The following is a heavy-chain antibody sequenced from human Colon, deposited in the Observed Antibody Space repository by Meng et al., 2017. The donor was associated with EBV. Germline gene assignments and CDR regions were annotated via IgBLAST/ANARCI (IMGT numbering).Heavy chain of an antibody. Sequence: AQLQGAGPGLVRPSGTLSLTCAVLSGSLSSRNWWSWVRQPPGKGLEWIGENYHSGSTNYNPSLKSRVTISVDESKNQFSLRLSSVTAADTAVYYCARVGAYCGGDCYHPRWGQGTLVTVSS. V-gene: IGHV4-4*02. CDR1: SGSLSSRNW. CDR2: NYHSGST. CDR3: ARVGAYCGGDCYHPR. J-gene: IGHJ4*02. D-gene: IGHD2-21*02.